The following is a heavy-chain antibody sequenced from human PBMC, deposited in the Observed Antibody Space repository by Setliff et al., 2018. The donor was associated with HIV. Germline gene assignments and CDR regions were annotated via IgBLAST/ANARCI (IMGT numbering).Heavy chain of an antibody. J-gene: IGHJ4*02. CDR1: GYTFSGYY. D-gene: IGHD3-22*01. CDR3: ARGPRGYDSSYYFDY. CDR2: INLNSGGT. Sequence: ASVKVSCKASGYTFSGYYMHRVRQAPGQGLEWMGWINLNSGGTNYAQKFQGWVTMTRDTSIITAYMQLDRLGSDDTAVYYCARGPRGYDSSYYFDYWGQGTLVTVSS. V-gene: IGHV1-2*04.